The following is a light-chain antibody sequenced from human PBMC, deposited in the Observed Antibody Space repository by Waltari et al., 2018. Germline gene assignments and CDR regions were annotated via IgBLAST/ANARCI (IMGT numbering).Light chain of an antibody. V-gene: IGKV1-16*01. CDR1: QDISNF. J-gene: IGKJ5*01. CDR3: QQYNNYPFT. Sequence: DIQMTQSPSSVSASTGDRVTITCRASQDISNFLVWFQQKPGKAPKSLIYDASTLQSGVPSMFSGSGSGTDFTLTINNLHPEDFATYYCQQYNNYPFTFGQGTRLEMK. CDR2: DAS.